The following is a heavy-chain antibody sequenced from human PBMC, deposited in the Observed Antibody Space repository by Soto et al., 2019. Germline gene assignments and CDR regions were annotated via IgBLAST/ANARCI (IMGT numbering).Heavy chain of an antibody. CDR1: GVSTSSGY. CDR2: IYYSGPS. J-gene: IGHJ4*01. Sequence: SETLSLTCIVSGVSTSSGYCTWIRQSPGKGLEWIGYIYYSGPSNYRPSLKSRLTMSLETSKNQFSLNLTSVTAADTALYYCARAFRGVPWCYLDYWGHGTLVTVSS. CDR3: ARAFRGVPWCYLDY. V-gene: IGHV4-59*01. D-gene: IGHD3-10*01.